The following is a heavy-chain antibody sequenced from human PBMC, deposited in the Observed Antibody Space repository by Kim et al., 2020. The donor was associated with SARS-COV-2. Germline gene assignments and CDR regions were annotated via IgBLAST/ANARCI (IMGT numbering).Heavy chain of an antibody. V-gene: IGHV1-18*01. J-gene: IGHJ4*02. Sequence: AQKFQGTLTLTPDTSTSTAYLELRSLRSDDTAIYYCARDSHSVADGNFDFWGQGTLVTVSS. CDR3: ARDSHSVADGNFDF. D-gene: IGHD6-19*01.